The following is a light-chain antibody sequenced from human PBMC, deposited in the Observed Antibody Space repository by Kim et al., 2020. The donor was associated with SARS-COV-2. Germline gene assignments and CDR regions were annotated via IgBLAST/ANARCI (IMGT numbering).Light chain of an antibody. V-gene: IGKV1-12*02. J-gene: IGKJ4*01. CDR1: QDISSW. Sequence: ACVGDRVTITCRASQDISSWLAWYQQRPGKAPKLLISVASTLQSGVPSRFSGSGSGTYFTLSISSLQPEDVATYYCQQANSFPYSFGGGTKVDIK. CDR3: QQANSFPYS. CDR2: VAS.